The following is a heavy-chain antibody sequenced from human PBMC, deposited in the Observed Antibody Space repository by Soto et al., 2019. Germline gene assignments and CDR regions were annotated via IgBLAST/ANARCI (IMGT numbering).Heavy chain of an antibody. V-gene: IGHV4-59*01. Sequence: SETLSLTCTVSGGSISSYYWSWIWQPPGKGLEWIGYIYYSGSTNYNPSLNSRVTISVDTSKNQFSLKLSSVTAADTAVYYCARVLRGVFGAFDIWGQGTMVTVSS. D-gene: IGHD3-10*01. J-gene: IGHJ3*02. CDR2: IYYSGST. CDR1: GGSISSYY. CDR3: ARVLRGVFGAFDI.